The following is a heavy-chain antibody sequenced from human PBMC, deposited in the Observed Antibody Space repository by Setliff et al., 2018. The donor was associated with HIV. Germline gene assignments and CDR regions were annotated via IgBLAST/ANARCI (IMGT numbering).Heavy chain of an antibody. V-gene: IGHV4-34*01. CDR2: INHSEST. D-gene: IGHD3-22*01. CDR3: ASSDANYYDSSGYPGAFDI. Sequence: SETLSLTCAVYGGSFSGYYWSWIRQSPGKGLEWIGEINHSESTNYNPSVKRRVTISIDTSKNQFSLKLTSVTAADTAVYHCASSDANYYDSSGYPGAFDIWGQGTMVTVSS. CDR1: GGSFSGYY. J-gene: IGHJ3*02.